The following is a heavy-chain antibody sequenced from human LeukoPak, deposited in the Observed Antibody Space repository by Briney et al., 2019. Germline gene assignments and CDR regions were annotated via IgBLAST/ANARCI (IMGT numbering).Heavy chain of an antibody. V-gene: IGHV4-59*01. CDR3: ARVLGNYYYMDV. CDR1: GDSISSFY. J-gene: IGHJ6*03. CDR2: IYYSGST. Sequence: PSETLSLTCTVSGDSISSFYWSWLRQPPGKGLEWIGYIYYSGSTHYNPSLKSRVTISIDTSKNQFSLKLSSVTAADTAVYYCARVLGNYYYMDVWGKGTTVTVSS.